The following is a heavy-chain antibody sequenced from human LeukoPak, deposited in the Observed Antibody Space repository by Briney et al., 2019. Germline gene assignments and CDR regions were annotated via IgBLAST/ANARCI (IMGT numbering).Heavy chain of an antibody. V-gene: IGHV1-8*01. CDR2: MNPNSGNT. J-gene: IGHJ4*02. CDR1: GYTFTSYD. D-gene: IGHD2-15*01. Sequence: ASVKVSCKASGYTFTSYDIHWVRQATGQGLEWMGWMNPNSGNTGYAQKFQGRVTMTRNTSISTAYMELSSLRSEDTAVYYCARGYCSGGSCYSRRLLLMRYYFDYWGQGTLVTVSS. CDR3: ARGYCSGGSCYSRRLLLMRYYFDY.